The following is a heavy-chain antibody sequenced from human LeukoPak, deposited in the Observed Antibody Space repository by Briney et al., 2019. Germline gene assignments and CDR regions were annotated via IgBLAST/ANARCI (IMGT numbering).Heavy chain of an antibody. CDR2: IYYSGST. J-gene: IGHJ6*03. V-gene: IGHV4-59*01. Sequence: SETLSLTCTVSGGSISSYYWSWIRQPPGKGLEWIGYIYYSGSTNYNPSLKSRVTISVDTSKNQFSLKLSSVTAADTAVYYCARDYWKGFGELLYDYYYMDVWGKGTTVTVSS. CDR1: GGSISSYY. CDR3: ARDYWKGFGELLYDYYYMDV. D-gene: IGHD3-10*01.